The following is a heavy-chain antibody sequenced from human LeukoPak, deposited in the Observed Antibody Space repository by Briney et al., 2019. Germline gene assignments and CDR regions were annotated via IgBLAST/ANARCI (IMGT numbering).Heavy chain of an antibody. J-gene: IGHJ4*02. V-gene: IGHV3-30*18. CDR2: ISYDGSNK. CDR3: AKDTGYGYGYGLDY. Sequence: PGGSLRLSCAASGFTFSSYGMPWVRQAPGKGLEWVAVISYDGSNKYYADSVKDRFTISRDNSKNTLYLQMNSLRAEDTAVYYCAKDTGYGYGYGLDYWGQGTLVTVSS. CDR1: GFTFSSYG. D-gene: IGHD5-18*01.